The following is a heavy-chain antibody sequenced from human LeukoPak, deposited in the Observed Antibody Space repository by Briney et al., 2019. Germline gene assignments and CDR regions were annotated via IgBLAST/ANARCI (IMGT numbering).Heavy chain of an antibody. J-gene: IGHJ4*02. CDR2: ISGSGGST. D-gene: IGHD5-12*01. CDR1: GFTFSSYA. CDR3: AKDDPSQVAFDY. Sequence: GGSLRLSCAASGFTFSSYAMTWVRQTPGKGLEWVSAISGSGGSTYYADSVKGRFTISRDNSKNTLYLQMNSLGAEDTAVYYCAKDDPSQVAFDYWGQGTLVTVSS. V-gene: IGHV3-23*01.